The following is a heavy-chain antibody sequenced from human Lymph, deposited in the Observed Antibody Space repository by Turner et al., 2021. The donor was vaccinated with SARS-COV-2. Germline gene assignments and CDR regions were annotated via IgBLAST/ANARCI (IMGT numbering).Heavy chain of an antibody. CDR1: GFTFSSYA. D-gene: IGHD1-26*01. CDR3: ARALSGSYFRPFDY. V-gene: IGHV3-30-3*01. Sequence: QVQLVESGGGVVQPGRSLRLSCAASGFTFSSYAMHWVRQGPGKGLGWGASVANDENNKYYEDSVKGRITISRNNSKNKLYRQRNSLRAEDTAVYYCARALSGSYFRPFDYWGQGTLVTVSS. J-gene: IGHJ4*02. CDR2: VANDENNK.